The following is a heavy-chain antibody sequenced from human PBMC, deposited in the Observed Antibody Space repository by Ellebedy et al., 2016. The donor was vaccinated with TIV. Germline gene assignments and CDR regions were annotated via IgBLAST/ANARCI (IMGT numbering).Heavy chain of an antibody. CDR2: IWYDGSNK. Sequence: GGSLRLSXAVSGFTFSSYGMHWVRQAPGKGLEWVAVIWYDGSNKYYADSVKGRFTISRDNSKNTLYLQMNSLRAEDTAVYYCAREPMVRGVIRRGYAMDVWGQGTTVTVSS. J-gene: IGHJ6*02. V-gene: IGHV3-33*01. CDR3: AREPMVRGVIRRGYAMDV. D-gene: IGHD3-10*01. CDR1: GFTFSSYG.